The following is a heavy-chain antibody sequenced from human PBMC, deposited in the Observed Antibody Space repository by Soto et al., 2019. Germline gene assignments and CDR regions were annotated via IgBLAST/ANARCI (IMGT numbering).Heavy chain of an antibody. J-gene: IGHJ6*02. D-gene: IGHD2-15*01. V-gene: IGHV1-69*01. CDR2: IIPIFGTA. CDR1: GGTFSSYA. Sequence: QVQLVQSGAEVKKPGSSVKVSCKASGGTFSSYAISWVRQAPGQGLEWMGGIIPIFGTANYAQKFQGRVTITADESTSTAYMERSSLRSEDTAVYYCARDRDIVVVVAATLDYYYYGMDVWGQGTTVTVSS. CDR3: ARDRDIVVVVAATLDYYYYGMDV.